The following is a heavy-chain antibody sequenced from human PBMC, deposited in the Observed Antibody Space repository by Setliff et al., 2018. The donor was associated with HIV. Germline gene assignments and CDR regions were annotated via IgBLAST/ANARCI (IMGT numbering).Heavy chain of an antibody. V-gene: IGHV1-69*13. Sequence: ASVKVSCKASGGTFSSYAINWVRQAPGQGLEWMGGIIPIFGTANYAQKFQGRLTIPADESLTTAYMELSSLTSEATAVYYCARPTTEGDYYDSSGYLSGAFDIWGQGTMVTVSS. J-gene: IGHJ3*02. CDR3: ARPTTEGDYYDSSGYLSGAFDI. CDR2: IIPIFGTA. CDR1: GGTFSSYA. D-gene: IGHD3-22*01.